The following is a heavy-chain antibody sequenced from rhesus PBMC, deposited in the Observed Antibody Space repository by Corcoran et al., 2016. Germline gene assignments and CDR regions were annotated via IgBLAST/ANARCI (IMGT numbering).Heavy chain of an antibody. D-gene: IGHD3-3*01. J-gene: IGHJ6*01. V-gene: IGHV3-116*02. CDR1: GFTFSENY. Sequence: EVRLVESGGGLVQPGGSLRLSCAASGFTFSENYMSWVRQAPGKGPEWVGFIRHQAQCETAEYAASVRGRFTISRDDSKSIASLQMNSLKIEDTAVYYCALPVLKYLDWGGLDSWGQGVVVTVSS. CDR3: ALPVLKYLDWGGLDS. CDR2: IRHQAQCETA.